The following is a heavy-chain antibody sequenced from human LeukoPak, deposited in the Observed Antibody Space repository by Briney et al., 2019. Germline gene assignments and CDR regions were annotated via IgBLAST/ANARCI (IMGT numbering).Heavy chain of an antibody. V-gene: IGHV1-2*02. CDR2: INPNSGGT. CDR1: GYTFTGYY. D-gene: IGHD2-15*01. J-gene: IGHJ4*02. CDR3: ARDQPWYCSGGSCYYFDY. Sequence: ASVKVSCKASGYTFTGYYMHWVRQAPGQGLEWMGWINPNSGGTNYAQKFQGRVTMTRDTSISTAYMELSRLRPDDTAVYYCARDQPWYCSGGSCYYFDYWGQGTLVTVSS.